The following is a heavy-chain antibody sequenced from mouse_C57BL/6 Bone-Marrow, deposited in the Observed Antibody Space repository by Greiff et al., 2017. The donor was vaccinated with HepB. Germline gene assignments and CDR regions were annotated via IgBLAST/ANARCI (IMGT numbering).Heavy chain of an antibody. D-gene: IGHD4-1*01. J-gene: IGHJ4*01. Sequence: EVMLVESGGGLVKPGGSLKLSCAASGFTFSDYGMHWVRQAPEKGLEWVAYISSGSSTIYYADTVKGRFTISRDNAKNTLFLQMTSLMSEDTAMYYCARPGTPYAMDYWGQGTSVTVSS. CDR1: GFTFSDYG. CDR2: ISSGSSTI. CDR3: ARPGTPYAMDY. V-gene: IGHV5-17*01.